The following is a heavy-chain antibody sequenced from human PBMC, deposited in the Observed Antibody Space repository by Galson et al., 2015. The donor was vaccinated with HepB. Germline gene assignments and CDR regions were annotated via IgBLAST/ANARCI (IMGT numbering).Heavy chain of an antibody. Sequence: SLRLSCAASGFTFSSYWMSWVRQAPGKGLEWVANIKQDGSEKYYVDSVKGRFTISRDNAKNSLYLQMNSLRAEDTAVYYCARDRSRVAAYFDYWGQGTLVTVSS. V-gene: IGHV3-7*03. J-gene: IGHJ4*02. CDR1: GFTFSSYW. CDR3: ARDRSRVAAYFDY. CDR2: IKQDGSEK. D-gene: IGHD6-19*01.